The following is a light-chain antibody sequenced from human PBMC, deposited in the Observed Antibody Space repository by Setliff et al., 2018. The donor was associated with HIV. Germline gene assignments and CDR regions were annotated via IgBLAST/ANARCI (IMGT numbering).Light chain of an antibody. CDR1: SSDVGAYNY. CDR2: DVS. CDR3: SSYTSNNARV. Sequence: QSALTQPASVSGSPGQSITISCTGTSSDVGAYNYVSWYQQYPAKAPKLMIYDVSVRPSGVSTRFSGSKSGNTASLTISGLQAEGEADYYCSSYTSNNARVFGTGTKVTVL. J-gene: IGLJ1*01. V-gene: IGLV2-14*03.